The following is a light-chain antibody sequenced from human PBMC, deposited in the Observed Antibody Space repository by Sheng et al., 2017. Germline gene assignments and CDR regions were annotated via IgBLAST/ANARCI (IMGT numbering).Light chain of an antibody. Sequence: DIQMTQSPSSLSASVGDRVTITCQASQDINNYLNWYQQKPGKAPKLLIYDASNLETGVPSRFSGRGSGTDFTFTISSLQPEDIATYYCQQYDNLALAFGGGTRWRS. CDR1: QDINNY. CDR3: QQYDNLALA. V-gene: IGKV1-33*01. J-gene: IGKJ4*01. CDR2: DAS.